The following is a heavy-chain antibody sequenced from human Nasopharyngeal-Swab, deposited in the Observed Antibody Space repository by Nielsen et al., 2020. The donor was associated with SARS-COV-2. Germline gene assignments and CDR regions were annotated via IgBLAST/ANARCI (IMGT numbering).Heavy chain of an antibody. J-gene: IGHJ6*02. CDR3: ARAEVAGTWTALGAYYYYGMDV. D-gene: IGHD6-19*01. CDR1: GFTFSSYA. V-gene: IGHV3-30*04. CDR2: ISYDGSNK. Sequence: GESLKISCAASGFTFSSYAMHWVRQAPGKGLEWVAAISYDGSNKYYADSVKGRFTISRDNSKNTLYLQMNSLRAEDTAVYYCARAEVAGTWTALGAYYYYGMDVWGQGTTVTVSS.